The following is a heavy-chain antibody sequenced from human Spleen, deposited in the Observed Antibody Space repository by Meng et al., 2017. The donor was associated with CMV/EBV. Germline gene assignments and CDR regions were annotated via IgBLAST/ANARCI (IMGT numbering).Heavy chain of an antibody. V-gene: IGHV3-11*01. D-gene: IGHD5-24*01. CDR3: ARDYRDRRGYNYGY. CDR1: GFILSDYY. Sequence: GESLKISCAGSGFILSDYYMSWIRQAPGKGLEWVSYISSSGSSKYYADSVQGRFTISRDNAKNSLYLQMNSPRAEDTAIYYCARDYRDRRGYNYGYWGQGTLVTVSS. J-gene: IGHJ4*02. CDR2: ISSSGSSK.